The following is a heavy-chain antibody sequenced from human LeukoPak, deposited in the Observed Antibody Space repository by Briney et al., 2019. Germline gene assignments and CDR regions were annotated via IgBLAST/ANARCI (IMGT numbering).Heavy chain of an antibody. CDR2: ISGSGGST. CDR3: AKLPSYGSGGYYAGWYFDY. V-gene: IGHV3-23*01. J-gene: IGHJ4*02. D-gene: IGHD3-10*01. CDR1: GFTFSSYA. Sequence: PGGSLRLSCAASGFTFSSYAMSWVRQAPGKGLEWVSAISGSGGSTYYADSVKGRFTISRDNSKNTVFLQMNSLRAEDTAVYYCAKLPSYGSGGYYAGWYFDYWGQGTLVTVSS.